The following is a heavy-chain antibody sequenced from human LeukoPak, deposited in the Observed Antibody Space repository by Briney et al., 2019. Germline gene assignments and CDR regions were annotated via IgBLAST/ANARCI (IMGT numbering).Heavy chain of an antibody. Sequence: PSETLSLTCAVYGGSFSGYYWSWIRQPPGKGLEWIGEINHSGSTNYNPSLKSRVTISVDTSKNQFSLKLSSVTAADTAVYYCARDSRHTMVPGFWGQGTLVTVSS. CDR2: INHSGST. J-gene: IGHJ4*02. CDR3: ARDSRHTMVPGF. D-gene: IGHD3-10*01. CDR1: GGSFSGYY. V-gene: IGHV4-34*01.